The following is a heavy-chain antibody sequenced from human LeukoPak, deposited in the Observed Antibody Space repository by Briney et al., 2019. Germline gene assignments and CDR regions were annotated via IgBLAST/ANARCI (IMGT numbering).Heavy chain of an antibody. D-gene: IGHD3-16*01. CDR3: ASFTGGVVLRYFDS. CDR2: IYYSGST. CDR1: GGSFSGYY. V-gene: IGHV4-34*01. Sequence: SETLSLTCAVYGGSFSGYYWSWIRQPPGKGLEWIGSIYYSGSTYYNPSLKSRVTISVDTSKNQFSLKLSSVTAADTAVYYCASFTGGVVLRYFDSWGQGTLVTVSS. J-gene: IGHJ4*02.